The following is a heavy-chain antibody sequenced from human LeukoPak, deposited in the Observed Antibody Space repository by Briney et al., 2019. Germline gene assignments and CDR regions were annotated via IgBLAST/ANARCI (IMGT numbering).Heavy chain of an antibody. D-gene: IGHD2/OR15-2a*01. V-gene: IGHV3-30*03. CDR1: GFTFSDYG. J-gene: IGHJ4*02. Sequence: GGSLRLSCAASGFTFSDYGMHWVRQAPGKGLEWVTVISNEGRVQYYADSVKGRFTISRDNSENTLSLQMNSLRADDTAVYYCARGENSKTYPVSGYWGQGTLVTVSS. CDR2: ISNEGRVQ. CDR3: ARGENSKTYPVSGY.